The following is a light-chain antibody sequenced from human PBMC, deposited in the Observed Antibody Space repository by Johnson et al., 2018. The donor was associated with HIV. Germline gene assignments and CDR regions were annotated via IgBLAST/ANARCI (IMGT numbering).Light chain of an antibody. CDR2: ENN. Sequence: QSVLTQPPSVSAAPGQKVTISCSGTSSNVGNNYVSWYQQFPGTAPKLLIYENNKRPSGITDRFSGSKSGTSATLGITGLQTGDEADYYCGTWDSSLSAGVFGTGTKVTVL. CDR1: SSNVGNNY. CDR3: GTWDSSLSAGV. J-gene: IGLJ1*01. V-gene: IGLV1-51*02.